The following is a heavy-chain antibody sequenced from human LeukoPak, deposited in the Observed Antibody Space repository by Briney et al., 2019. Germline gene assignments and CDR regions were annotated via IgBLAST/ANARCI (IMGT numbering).Heavy chain of an antibody. CDR1: GGSISSYY. J-gene: IGHJ5*02. Sequence: PSETLSLTCTVSGGSISSYYWSWIRQPPGKGLEWIGYIYYSGSTNYNPSLKSRVTTSVDTSKNQFSLKLSSVTAADTAVYYCARDFLSSSEGNWFDPWGQGTLVTVSS. CDR2: IYYSGST. D-gene: IGHD6-6*01. CDR3: ARDFLSSSEGNWFDP. V-gene: IGHV4-59*01.